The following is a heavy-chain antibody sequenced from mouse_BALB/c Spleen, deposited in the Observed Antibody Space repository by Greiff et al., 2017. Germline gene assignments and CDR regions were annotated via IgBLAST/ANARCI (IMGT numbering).Heavy chain of an antibody. V-gene: IGHV14-3*02. CDR1: GFNIKDTY. CDR2: IDPANGNT. D-gene: IGHD3-1*01. CDR3: ARSSGYLYYGMDY. J-gene: IGHJ4*01. Sequence: EVQLQQSGAELVKPGASVKLSCTASGFNIKDTYMHWVKQRPEQGLEWIGRIDPANGNTKYDPKFQGKATITADTSSNTAYLQLSSLTSEDTAVYDCARSSGYLYYGMDYWGQGTSVTVSA.